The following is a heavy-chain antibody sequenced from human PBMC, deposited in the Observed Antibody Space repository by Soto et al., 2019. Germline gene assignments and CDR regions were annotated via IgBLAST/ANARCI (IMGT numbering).Heavy chain of an antibody. J-gene: IGHJ4*02. Sequence: QVQLVQSGAEVKKPGSSVKVSCKASGGTFSSYAISWVRQAPGQGLEWMGGIIPIFGTANYAQKFQGRVTITADESTTTAYMELSSLRSEDTAVYYCARELRLGELPQPFDYWGQGTLVTVSS. V-gene: IGHV1-69*01. CDR3: ARELRLGELPQPFDY. CDR1: GGTFSSYA. D-gene: IGHD3-16*01. CDR2: IIPIFGTA.